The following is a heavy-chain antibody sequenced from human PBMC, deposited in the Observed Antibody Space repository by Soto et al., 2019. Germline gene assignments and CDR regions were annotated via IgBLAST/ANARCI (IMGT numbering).Heavy chain of an antibody. CDR2: ISYDGRNK. Sequence: QAQLVESGGGVVQPGRSLRLSCEASGFTFSSYGMHWVRQVPGKGLEWVAVISYDGRNKYYADSMKGRFTISRDNSKYTLYLQMNSLRTEDTAVYYCAKGLLWFGELLNDFFDKWGQGTLVTVSS. CDR1: GFTFSSYG. CDR3: AKGLLWFGELLNDFFDK. V-gene: IGHV3-30*18. D-gene: IGHD3-10*01. J-gene: IGHJ4*02.